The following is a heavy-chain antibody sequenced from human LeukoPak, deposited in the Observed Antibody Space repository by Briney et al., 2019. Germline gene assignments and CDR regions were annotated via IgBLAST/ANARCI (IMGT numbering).Heavy chain of an antibody. CDR2: INSDGSAT. Sequence: GGSLRLSCAASGFTFSRNWIYWVRQAPGKGLVWVSRINSDGSATSYVDSVKGRFTISRHTAKTTLYLQMNSLRAEDTAVYYCARGGPIDYWGQGTLVTVSS. CDR3: ARGGPIDY. J-gene: IGHJ4*02. V-gene: IGHV3-74*01. CDR1: GFTFSRNW.